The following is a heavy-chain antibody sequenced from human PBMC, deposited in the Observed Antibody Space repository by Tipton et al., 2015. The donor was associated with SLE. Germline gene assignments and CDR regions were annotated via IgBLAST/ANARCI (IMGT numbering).Heavy chain of an antibody. Sequence: TLSLTCTVSGGSISSGGYYWSWIRQHPGKGLEWIGYSYYTGSTYYNPSLKSRVTISVDTSKNQFSLKLSSVTAADTAVYYCARALEGVSDQGELGYWGQGTLVTVSS. CDR1: GGSISSGGYY. D-gene: IGHD1-26*01. J-gene: IGHJ4*02. CDR3: ARALEGVSDQGELGY. CDR2: SYYTGST. V-gene: IGHV4-31*03.